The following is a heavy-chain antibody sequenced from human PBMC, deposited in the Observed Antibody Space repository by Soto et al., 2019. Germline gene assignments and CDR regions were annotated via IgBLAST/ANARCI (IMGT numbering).Heavy chain of an antibody. Sequence: QMQVVQSGPEVKNPGTSVKVSCKTSGFTFATSAVQWVRQARGERLEWIGWIIIGSGQTNHAQNLQDRLTITRDLSTSTAYLELTGLRSEDTAVYYCAAELYSGGICCSFDIWGQGTMVTVSS. J-gene: IGHJ3*02. CDR3: AAELYSGGICCSFDI. CDR2: IIIGSGQT. V-gene: IGHV1-58*01. D-gene: IGHD2-15*01. CDR1: GFTFATSA.